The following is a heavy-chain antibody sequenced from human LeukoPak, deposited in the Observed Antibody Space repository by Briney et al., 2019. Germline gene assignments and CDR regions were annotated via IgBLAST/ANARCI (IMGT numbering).Heavy chain of an antibody. V-gene: IGHV1-2*02. CDR2: INPNSGGT. D-gene: IGHD3-9*01. CDR1: GYTFTGYY. Sequence: ASVKVSCKASGYTFTGYYMHWVRQAPGQGLEWMGWINPNSGGTNYAQKFQGRVTMTRDTSISTAYMELSRLRSDDTAVYYCARDHKVLRYFDWLSYYFDYWGQGTLVTVSS. CDR3: ARDHKVLRYFDWLSYYFDY. J-gene: IGHJ4*02.